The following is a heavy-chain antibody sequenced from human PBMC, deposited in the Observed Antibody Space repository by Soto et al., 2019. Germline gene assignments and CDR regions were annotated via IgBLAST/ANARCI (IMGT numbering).Heavy chain of an antibody. D-gene: IGHD2-15*01. J-gene: IGHJ4*02. CDR3: ARGRGYCSGGSCLGPPHFDY. Sequence: GGSLRLSCAASGFTFSSYGMHWVRQAPGKGLEWVAVISYDGSNKYYADSVKGRFTISRDNSKNTLYLQMNSLRAGDTAVYYCARGRGYCSGGSCLGPPHFDYWGQGTLVTVSS. CDR1: GFTFSSYG. CDR2: ISYDGSNK. V-gene: IGHV3-30*03.